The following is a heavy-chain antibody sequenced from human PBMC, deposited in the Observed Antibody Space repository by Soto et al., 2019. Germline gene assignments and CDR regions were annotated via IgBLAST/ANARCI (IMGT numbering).Heavy chain of an antibody. V-gene: IGHV4-39*01. CDR3: ARHSMSLGATKLGYFDY. CDR2: IYYSGST. Sequence: SETLSLTCTVSGGSISSSSYYWGWIRQPPGKGLEWIGSIYYSGSTYYNPSLKSRVTISVDTSKNQFSLKLSSVTAADTAVYYCARHSMSLGATKLGYFDYWGQGTLVTVSS. CDR1: GGSISSSSYY. J-gene: IGHJ4*02. D-gene: IGHD1-26*01.